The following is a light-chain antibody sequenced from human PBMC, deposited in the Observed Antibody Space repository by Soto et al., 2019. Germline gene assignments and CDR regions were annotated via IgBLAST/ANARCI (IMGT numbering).Light chain of an antibody. V-gene: IGKV1-5*01. J-gene: IGKJ1*01. Sequence: GDRVTITCRASQTITTWMAWYQQKPGKAPKLLVYDASTLQSGVATRFSGSGSGTEFTLTISSLQPDDFATYYCPQYNSYSRTFGQGTKVDIK. CDR2: DAS. CDR3: PQYNSYSRT. CDR1: QTITTW.